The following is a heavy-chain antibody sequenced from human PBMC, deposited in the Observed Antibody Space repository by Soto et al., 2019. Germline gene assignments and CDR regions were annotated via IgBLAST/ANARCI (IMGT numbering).Heavy chain of an antibody. D-gene: IGHD2-2*01. Sequence: ASVKVSCKVSGYTLTELSMHWVRQAPGKGLEWMGGFDPEDGETIYAQKFQGRVTMTEDTPTDTAYMELSSLRSEDTAVYYCATVCSTSCYYGPDYWGQGTLVTVS. CDR3: ATVCSTSCYYGPDY. J-gene: IGHJ4*02. CDR1: GYTLTELS. V-gene: IGHV1-24*01. CDR2: FDPEDGET.